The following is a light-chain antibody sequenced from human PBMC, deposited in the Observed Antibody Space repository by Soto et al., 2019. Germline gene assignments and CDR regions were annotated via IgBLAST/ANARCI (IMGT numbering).Light chain of an antibody. Sequence: EIVLTQSPVTLSLSPGERATLSCRASQSVFSSLAWYQQKPGQAPRLLIYDASTRATAIPARFRGSGSGTDFTLTISSLEPEDFAGDYCHQRSNWPLTFGGGTKVEVK. CDR2: DAS. CDR3: HQRSNWPLT. V-gene: IGKV3-11*01. CDR1: QSVFSS. J-gene: IGKJ4*01.